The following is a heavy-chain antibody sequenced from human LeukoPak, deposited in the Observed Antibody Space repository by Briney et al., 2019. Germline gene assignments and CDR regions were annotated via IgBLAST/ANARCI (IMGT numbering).Heavy chain of an antibody. Sequence: GGSLRLSCAASGFTFSSYSMNWVRQAPGKGLEWVSSISSSSSYIYYADSVKGRFTISRDNAKNSLYLQMYSLRAEDTAVYYCARDPPQSIAVAGIDFDYWGQGTLVTVSS. D-gene: IGHD6-19*01. CDR2: ISSSSSYI. CDR1: GFTFSSYS. CDR3: ARDPPQSIAVAGIDFDY. V-gene: IGHV3-21*01. J-gene: IGHJ4*02.